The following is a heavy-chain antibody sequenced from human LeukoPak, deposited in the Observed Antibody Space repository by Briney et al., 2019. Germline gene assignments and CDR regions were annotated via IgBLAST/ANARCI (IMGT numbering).Heavy chain of an antibody. J-gene: IGHJ5*02. V-gene: IGHV4-38-2*02. CDR1: GYFIKTGSY. Sequence: SETLSLTCTVSGYFIKTGSYWGWIRQPPGKGLEWIGSIYQSGSTDYNPSLRSRVTISVDTSNNQFSLRLSAVTAADTAVYFCARVERTGYCSGGSCRWKQNWFDPWGQGTLVTVSS. D-gene: IGHD2-15*01. CDR2: IYQSGST. CDR3: ARVERTGYCSGGSCRWKQNWFDP.